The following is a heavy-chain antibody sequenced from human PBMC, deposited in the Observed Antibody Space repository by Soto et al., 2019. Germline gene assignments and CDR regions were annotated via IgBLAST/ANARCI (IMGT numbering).Heavy chain of an antibody. CDR3: ARLSITMVRGVITLYYYYGMDV. V-gene: IGHV1-18*01. CDR1: GYTFTSYG. J-gene: IGHJ6*02. D-gene: IGHD3-10*01. CDR2: ISAYNGNT. Sequence: QVQLVQSGAEVKKPGASVKVSCKASGYTFTSYGISWVRQAPGQGLEWMGWISAYNGNTNYAQKLQGRVTMTTDTSTGXXYXEXXSLRSDDTAVYYCARLSITMVRGVITLYYYYGMDVWGQGTTVTVSS.